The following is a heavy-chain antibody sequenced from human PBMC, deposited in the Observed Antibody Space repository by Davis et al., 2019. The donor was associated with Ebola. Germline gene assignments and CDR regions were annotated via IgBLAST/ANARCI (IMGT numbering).Heavy chain of an antibody. Sequence: GESLKISCAASGLTFRRYWMAWVRQAPGKGLEWVANIKQDGSEEWYVDSVEGRFTISRDNAMNSLYLQMNSLRGEDTAVYYCTTHHSFRIDYWGQGTLVTVSS. D-gene: IGHD1-14*01. CDR2: IKQDGSEE. V-gene: IGHV3-7*01. J-gene: IGHJ4*02. CDR3: TTHHSFRIDY. CDR1: GLTFRRYW.